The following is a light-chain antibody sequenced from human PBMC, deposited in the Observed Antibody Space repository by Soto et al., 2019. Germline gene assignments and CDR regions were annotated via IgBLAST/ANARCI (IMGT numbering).Light chain of an antibody. CDR2: DAS. Sequence: DIVLTQSPGTLSLSPGERATLSCRASQSVFRSYLAWYQQKPGQAPSLLIYDASTRATGIPDRFSGSGSGTDFTLTISRLEPEDSAVYYCQQYDSSPPITFGQGTRLEI. CDR1: QSVFRSY. J-gene: IGKJ5*01. CDR3: QQYDSSPPIT. V-gene: IGKV3-20*01.